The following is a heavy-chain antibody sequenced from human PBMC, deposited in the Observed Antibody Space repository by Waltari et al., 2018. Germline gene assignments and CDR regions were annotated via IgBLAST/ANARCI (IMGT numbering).Heavy chain of an antibody. CDR2: FSPSGAGT. CDR3: ATFVSGSFTFPDY. J-gene: IGHJ4*02. D-gene: IGHD3-16*01. Sequence: QFQLVQSGAEVKKPGASVKVSCEASGFTFSNYYVHWVRQAPGQGPEWMALFSPSGAGTRYAEKFQGRVTLTRDTSTSTVYMDLSSLRSEDTAVYYCATFVSGSFTFPDYWGQGTLVTVSS. CDR1: GFTFSNYY. V-gene: IGHV1-46*03.